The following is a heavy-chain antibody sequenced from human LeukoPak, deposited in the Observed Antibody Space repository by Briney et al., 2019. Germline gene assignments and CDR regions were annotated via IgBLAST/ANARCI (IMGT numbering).Heavy chain of an antibody. CDR1: GYTFTSYY. CDR3: ASVIHESSSWYYFDY. V-gene: IGHV1-46*01. D-gene: IGHD6-13*01. J-gene: IGHJ4*02. Sequence: ASVKVSCKASGYTFTSYYMHWVRQAPGQGLEWMGIINPSGGSTSYAQKFQGRVTMTRDTSTSTVYMELSSLRSEDTAVYYCASVIHESSSWYYFDYWGQGTLVTVSS. CDR2: INPSGGST.